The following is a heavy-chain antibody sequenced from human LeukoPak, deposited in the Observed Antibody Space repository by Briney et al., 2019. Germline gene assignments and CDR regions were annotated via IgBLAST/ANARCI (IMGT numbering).Heavy chain of an antibody. Sequence: GGSLRPSCITSGFTSGDYALTWVCQAPGQGQEWVGFIRSKDKGGTTEYAASVKGRFAISRDDSKSISYLQMNSLRTEDTAVYYCTHDTSGYAYAYDHWGQGTMVTVSS. J-gene: IGHJ4*02. CDR3: THDTSGYAYAYDH. V-gene: IGHV3-49*04. D-gene: IGHD3-22*01. CDR1: GFTSGDYA. CDR2: IRSKDKGGTT.